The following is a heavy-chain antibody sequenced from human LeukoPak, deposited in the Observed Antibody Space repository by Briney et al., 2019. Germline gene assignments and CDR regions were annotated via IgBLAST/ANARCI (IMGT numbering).Heavy chain of an antibody. J-gene: IGHJ4*02. D-gene: IGHD3-3*01. Sequence: PGGSLRLSCAASGFTFSSYWMSWVRQAPGKGLEWVANIKQDGSEKCYVDSVKGRFTISRDNAKNSLYLQMNSLRAEDTAVYYCARDRIDFWSGYYASGGYFDYWGQGTLVTVSS. CDR2: IKQDGSEK. CDR3: ARDRIDFWSGYYASGGYFDY. CDR1: GFTFSSYW. V-gene: IGHV3-7*01.